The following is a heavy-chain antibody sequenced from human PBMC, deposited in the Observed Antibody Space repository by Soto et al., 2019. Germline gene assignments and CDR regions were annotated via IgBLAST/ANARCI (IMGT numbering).Heavy chain of an antibody. CDR2: IYPGDSDT. CDR3: ARHLGPPPMVRGVITVSDY. D-gene: IGHD3-10*01. V-gene: IGHV5-51*01. Sequence: GGSLRLSCKGSGYSFTSYWIGWVRQMPGKGLEWMGIIYPGDSDTRYSPSFQGQVTISADKSISTAYLQWSSLKASDTAMYYCARHLGPPPMVRGVITVSDYWGQGTLVTVSS. J-gene: IGHJ4*02. CDR1: GYSFTSYW.